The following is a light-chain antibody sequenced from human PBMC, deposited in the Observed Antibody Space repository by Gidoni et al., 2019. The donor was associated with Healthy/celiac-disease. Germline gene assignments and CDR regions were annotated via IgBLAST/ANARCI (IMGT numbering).Light chain of an antibody. CDR2: DAS. Sequence: IQMTQYPSSLSASVGDRVTITCQASHDISNYLNWYQQKPGKAPKLLIYDASNLETGVPSRFSGSGSGTDFTFTISSLQPEDIATYYCQQYDNLPRTFGQGTKVEIK. CDR3: QQYDNLPRT. J-gene: IGKJ1*01. V-gene: IGKV1-33*01. CDR1: HDISNY.